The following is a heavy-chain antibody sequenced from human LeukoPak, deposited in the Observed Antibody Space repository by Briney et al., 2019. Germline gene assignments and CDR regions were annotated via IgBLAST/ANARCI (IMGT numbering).Heavy chain of an antibody. D-gene: IGHD4-17*01. CDR1: GYTFTGYY. CDR3: ARAAGDYGDYDYFYYMDV. Sequence: ASVKVSCKASGYTFTGYYMHWVRQAPGQGLEWMGWMNPTSGGTKYAQKFQGRVTMTRDTSISTAYMELNTLRSDDTAMYYCARAAGDYGDYDYFYYMDVWGKGTTVTISS. J-gene: IGHJ6*03. CDR2: MNPTSGGT. V-gene: IGHV1-2*02.